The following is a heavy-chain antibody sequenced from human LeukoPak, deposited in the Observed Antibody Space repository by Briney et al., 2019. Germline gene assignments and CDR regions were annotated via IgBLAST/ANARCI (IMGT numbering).Heavy chain of an antibody. D-gene: IGHD4-17*01. J-gene: IGHJ5*02. Sequence: ASVKVSCKASGYTFTGYYMHWVRQAPGQGLEWMGWINPNSGNTGYAQKFQGRVTITRNTSISTAYMELSSLRSEDTAVYYCARGAGATTVGNWFDPWGQGTLVTVSS. CDR3: ARGAGATTVGNWFDP. CDR2: INPNSGNT. V-gene: IGHV1-8*03. CDR1: GYTFTGYY.